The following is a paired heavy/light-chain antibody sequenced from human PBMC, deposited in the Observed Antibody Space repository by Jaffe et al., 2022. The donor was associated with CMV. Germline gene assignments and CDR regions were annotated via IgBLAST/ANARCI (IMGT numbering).Heavy chain of an antibody. CDR3: ARGGIQLWPDYYYYGMDV. CDR2: ISSSGSTI. J-gene: IGHJ6*02. V-gene: IGHV3-11*01. Sequence: QVQLVESGGGLVKPGGSLRLSCAASGFTFSDYYMSWIRQAPGKGLEWVSYISSSGSTIYYADSVKGRFTISRDNAKNSLYLQMNSLRAEDTAVYYCARGGIQLWPDYYYYGMDVWGQGTTVTVSS. D-gene: IGHD5-18*01. CDR1: GFTFSDYY.
Light chain of an antibody. CDR1: QSLLHSNGYNY. CDR2: LGS. J-gene: IGKJ1*01. CDR3: MQALQTLTWT. Sequence: DIVMTQSPLSLPVTPGEPASISCRSSQSLLHSNGYNYLDWYLQKPGKSPQLLIYLGSNRASGVPDRFSGSGSGTDFTLKISRVEAEDVGVYYCMQALQTLTWTFGQGTKVEIK. V-gene: IGKV2-28*01.